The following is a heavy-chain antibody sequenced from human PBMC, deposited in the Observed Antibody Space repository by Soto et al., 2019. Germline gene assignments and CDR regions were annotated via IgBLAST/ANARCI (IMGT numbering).Heavy chain of an antibody. CDR3: AGMPYTSGLRFDP. V-gene: IGHV4-30-2*01. J-gene: IGHJ5*02. Sequence: PSETLSLTCHISGDSYSISTYSWSWIRQPPGKALQWIGFIYQSGVTSYNPSLASRVSISLDRSNNQCSLKLKSVTAADTAVYFCAGMPYTSGLRFDPWGPGTLVTSPQ. CDR2: IYQSGVT. D-gene: IGHD6-19*01. CDR1: GDSYSISTYS.